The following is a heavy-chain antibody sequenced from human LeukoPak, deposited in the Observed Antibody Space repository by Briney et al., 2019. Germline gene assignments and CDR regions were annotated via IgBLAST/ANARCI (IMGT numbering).Heavy chain of an antibody. J-gene: IGHJ6*02. CDR1: GFTFSSYG. CDR2: IRYDGSNK. D-gene: IGHD2-15*01. V-gene: IGHV3-30*02. Sequence: PGGSLRLSCAASGFTFSSYGMHWVRQAPGKGLEWVAFIRYDGSNKYYADSAKGRFTISRDNSKNTLYLQMNSLRAEDTAVYYCARDRYCSGGSCYYYYYGMDVWGQGTTVTVSS. CDR3: ARDRYCSGGSCYYYYYGMDV.